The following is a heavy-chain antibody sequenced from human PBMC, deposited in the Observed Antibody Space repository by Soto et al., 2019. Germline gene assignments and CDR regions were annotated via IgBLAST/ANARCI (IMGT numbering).Heavy chain of an antibody. CDR1: GYTFTSYD. CDR3: ARTGGLLWFGELDY. CDR2: MNPNSGNT. Sequence: QVQLVQSGAEVKKPGASVKVSCKASGYTFTSYDINWVRQATGQGLEWMGWMNPNSGNTGDAQKFQGRITMTRNTTISTAYMELSSLRCEDTAVYYCARTGGLLWFGELDYWGQGTLVTVSS. D-gene: IGHD3-10*01. J-gene: IGHJ4*02. V-gene: IGHV1-8*01.